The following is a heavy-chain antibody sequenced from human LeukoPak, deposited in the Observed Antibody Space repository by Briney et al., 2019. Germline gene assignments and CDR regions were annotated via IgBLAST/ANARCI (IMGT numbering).Heavy chain of an antibody. Sequence: ASVKVSCKASGYTFTSYGISWVRQAPGQGLEWMGWISAYNGNTNYAQKLQGRVTMTTDTSTSTAYMELRSLRPDDTAVYYCARVYSDFWSGYYYYYYGMDVWGQGTTVTVSS. V-gene: IGHV1-18*01. D-gene: IGHD3-3*01. CDR2: ISAYNGNT. J-gene: IGHJ6*02. CDR3: ARVYSDFWSGYYYYYYGMDV. CDR1: GYTFTSYG.